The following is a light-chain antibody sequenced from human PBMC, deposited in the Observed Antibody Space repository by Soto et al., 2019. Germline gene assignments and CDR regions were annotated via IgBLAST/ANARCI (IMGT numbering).Light chain of an antibody. Sequence: DIQMTQSPSSVSASIGDRVTITCRASQGINSLLAWYQQKPGNAPKLLIYGASSLQTGVPSTSRGSGSGTGFTLTISSLLPEDFVTSDCQQANSFQSLTFGGGTKVEIK. CDR1: QGINSL. J-gene: IGKJ4*01. CDR2: GAS. CDR3: QQANSFQSLT. V-gene: IGKV1D-12*01.